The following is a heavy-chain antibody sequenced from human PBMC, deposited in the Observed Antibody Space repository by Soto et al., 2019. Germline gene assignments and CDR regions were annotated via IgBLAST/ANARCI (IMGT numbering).Heavy chain of an antibody. CDR2: IKSKTDGGAT. V-gene: IGHV3-15*01. CDR3: TTAFFLRSYDAFDI. D-gene: IGHD4-17*01. Sequence: LRLSCAASGFTFSNAWISWVRQSPGKGLEWVGRIKSKTDGGATDYAAPVKGRFTISRDDSKNTLYLQMNSLKTEDTAVYYCTTAFFLRSYDAFDIWGQGTMVTVSS. CDR1: GFTFSNAW. J-gene: IGHJ3*02.